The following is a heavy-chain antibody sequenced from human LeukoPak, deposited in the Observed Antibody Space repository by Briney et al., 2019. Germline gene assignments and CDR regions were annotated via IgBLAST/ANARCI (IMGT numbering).Heavy chain of an antibody. CDR2: ISSSRSYI. J-gene: IGHJ3*02. V-gene: IGHV3-21*01. CDR1: GFTFSSYS. D-gene: IGHD3-22*01. Sequence: GGSLRLSCAASGFTFSSYSMNWVRQAPGKGLEWVSLISSSRSYIYYADSVKGRFTISRDNAKNSLYLQMNGLRAEDTAVYYCARLSSGDAFGIWGQGTMVTVSS. CDR3: ARLSSGDAFGI.